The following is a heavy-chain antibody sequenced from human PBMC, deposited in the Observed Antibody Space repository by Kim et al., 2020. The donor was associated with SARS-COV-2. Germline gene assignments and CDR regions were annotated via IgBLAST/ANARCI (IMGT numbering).Heavy chain of an antibody. Sequence: KSRVTISVDTSKNQFSLKRSSVTAADTAVYYCARHTLLYYYDSSGYHFDYWGQGTLVTVSS. V-gene: IGHV4-39*01. D-gene: IGHD3-22*01. CDR3: ARHTLLYYYDSSGYHFDY. J-gene: IGHJ4*02.